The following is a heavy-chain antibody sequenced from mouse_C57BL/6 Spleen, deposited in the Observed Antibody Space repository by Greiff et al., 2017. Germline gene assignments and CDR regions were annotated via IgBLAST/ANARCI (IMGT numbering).Heavy chain of an antibody. V-gene: IGHV3-1*01. D-gene: IGHD1-1*01. CDR2: ISYSGST. Sequence: VQLKESGPGMVKPSQSLSLTCTVTGYSITSGYDWHWIRHFPGNKLEWMGYISYSGSTNYNPSLKSRISITHDTSKNHFFLKLNSVTTEDTATYYCARDGGYYGSSGFAYWGQGTLVTVSA. CDR3: ARDGGYYGSSGFAY. CDR1: GYSITSGYD. J-gene: IGHJ3*01.